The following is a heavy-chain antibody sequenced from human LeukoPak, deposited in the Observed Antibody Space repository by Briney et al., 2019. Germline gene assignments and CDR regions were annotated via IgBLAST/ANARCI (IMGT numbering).Heavy chain of an antibody. CDR3: ASGYYDSSGYWYYFDY. CDR1: GFSFSDYY. D-gene: IGHD3-22*01. CDR2: ISSSSTYT. J-gene: IGHJ4*02. Sequence: GGSLRLSCAASGFSFSDYYMSWIRQAPGKGLEWVSYISSSSTYTNYADSVKGRFTISRDNAKNSLYLQMNSLRAEDTAVYYCASGYYDSSGYWYYFDYRGQGTVVTVSP. V-gene: IGHV3-11*03.